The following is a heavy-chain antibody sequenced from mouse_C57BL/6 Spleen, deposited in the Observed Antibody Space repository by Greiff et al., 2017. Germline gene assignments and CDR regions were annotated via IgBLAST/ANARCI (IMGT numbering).Heavy chain of an antibody. Sequence: QVQLKESGPELVKPGASVKISCKASGYAFSSSWMNWVKQRPGKGLEWIGRIYPGDGDTNYNGKFKGKATLTADKSSSTAYMQLSSLTSEDSAVYFCARVGYLDYWGQGTSVTVSS. CDR3: ARVGYLDY. J-gene: IGHJ4*01. CDR1: GYAFSSSW. CDR2: IYPGDGDT. D-gene: IGHD2-2*01. V-gene: IGHV1-82*01.